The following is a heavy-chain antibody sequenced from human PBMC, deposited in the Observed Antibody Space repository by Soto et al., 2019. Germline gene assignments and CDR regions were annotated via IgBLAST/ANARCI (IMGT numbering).Heavy chain of an antibody. CDR3: ARWLRNGMHV. J-gene: IGHJ6*01. D-gene: IGHD3-22*01. CDR2: ISTYNGNT. Sequence: QVPLVQSGAEVKKPGASVKVSCKASGYTFINDGISWVRQAPGQGLEWMGWISTYNGNTKYAQKVQGRVTMTTDTSTSTAYMERRSMRSDDTAVYYCARWLRNGMHVWGQGTTVAVSS. CDR1: GYTFINDG. V-gene: IGHV1-18*01.